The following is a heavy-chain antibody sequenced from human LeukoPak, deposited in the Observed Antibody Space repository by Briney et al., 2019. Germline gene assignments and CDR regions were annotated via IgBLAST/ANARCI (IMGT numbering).Heavy chain of an antibody. CDR1: GYTFTGYY. Sequence: GASVKVSCKASGYTFTGYYMHWVRQAPGQGLEWMGIINPSGGSTSYAQKFQGRVTMTRDTSTSTVYMELSSLRSEDTAVYYCARDRPDLVVPAAISYYYYYGMDVWGQGTTVTVSS. CDR2: INPSGGST. CDR3: ARDRPDLVVPAAISYYYYYGMDV. D-gene: IGHD2-2*02. V-gene: IGHV1-46*01. J-gene: IGHJ6*02.